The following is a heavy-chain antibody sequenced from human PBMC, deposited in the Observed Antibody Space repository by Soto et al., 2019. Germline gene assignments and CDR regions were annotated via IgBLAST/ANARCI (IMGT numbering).Heavy chain of an antibody. J-gene: IGHJ4*02. CDR2: ISTQGSST. V-gene: IGHV3-64D*06. D-gene: IGHD2-21*01. Sequence: PGGSLRLSCSASGFAFSSYAMHWVRQTPGKGLEYVSAISTQGSSTYYADSVKGRFTISRDDSKNTVYLQMSSLRPDDTAVYYCVNMMIARGAFDFWGQGTLVTVSS. CDR3: VNMMIARGAFDF. CDR1: GFAFSSYA.